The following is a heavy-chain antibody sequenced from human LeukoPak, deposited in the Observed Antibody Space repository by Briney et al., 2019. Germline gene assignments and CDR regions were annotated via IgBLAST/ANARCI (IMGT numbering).Heavy chain of an antibody. Sequence: PGGSLRLSCAASGFTVSGNYMSWVRQAPGKGLEWVSVIYSGGSTYYADSVKGRFTISRDNSKNTLYLQMNSLRADDTAVYFCARDVEGGTFDIWGQGTTVTVSS. D-gene: IGHD3-16*01. V-gene: IGHV3-53*01. J-gene: IGHJ3*02. CDR3: ARDVEGGTFDI. CDR1: GFTVSGNY. CDR2: IYSGGST.